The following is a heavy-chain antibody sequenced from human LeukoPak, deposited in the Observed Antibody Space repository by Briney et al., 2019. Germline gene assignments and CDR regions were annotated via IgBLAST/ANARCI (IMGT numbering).Heavy chain of an antibody. D-gene: IGHD3-3*01. J-gene: IGHJ4*02. V-gene: IGHV4-34*12. Sequence: SETLSLTCAVYVGSFSGYYWSWIRHPPPQGLEWIGVIIHSGSTNYNPSLKSRVTISVDTSKNQSSLKLGAVTAAYTAVYYCAKTSRFYFDYWGQGTLVTVSS. CDR1: VGSFSGYY. CDR3: AKTSRFYFDY. CDR2: IIHSGST.